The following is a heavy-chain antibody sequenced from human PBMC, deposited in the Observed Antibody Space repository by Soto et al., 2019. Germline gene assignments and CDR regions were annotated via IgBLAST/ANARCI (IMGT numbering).Heavy chain of an antibody. V-gene: IGHV3-30-3*01. J-gene: IGHJ4*02. Sequence: QVQLVESGGGVVQPGRSLRLSCAASGFTFSSYAMHWVRQAPGKGLEWVAVISYDGSNKYYADSVKGRFTISRDNSKNTLYLQMISLRAEDTAVYYGAIGRYDSSGCCSYWVQGTLVTVSS. CDR1: GFTFSSYA. CDR2: ISYDGSNK. D-gene: IGHD3-22*01. CDR3: AIGRYDSSGCCSY.